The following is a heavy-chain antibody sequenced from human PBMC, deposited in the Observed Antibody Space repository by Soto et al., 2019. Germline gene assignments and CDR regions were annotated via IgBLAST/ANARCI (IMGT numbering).Heavy chain of an antibody. J-gene: IGHJ5*02. V-gene: IGHV3-30-3*01. CDR2: ISYDGSNK. CDR1: GFTFSSYA. Sequence: QVQLVESGGGVVQPGRSLRLSCAASGFTFSSYAMHWVRQAPGKGLEWVAVISYDGSNKYYADSVKGRITISRDNSKNTLYLQMNSLRAEDTAVFYSASLGNTYYYGSGSFRNWFDPWGQGTLVTVSS. D-gene: IGHD3-10*01. CDR3: ASLGNTYYYGSGSFRNWFDP.